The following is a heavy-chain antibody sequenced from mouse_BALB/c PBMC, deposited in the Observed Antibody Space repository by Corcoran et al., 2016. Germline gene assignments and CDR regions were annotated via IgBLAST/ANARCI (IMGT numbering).Heavy chain of an antibody. Sequence: EVQLQQSGPELVKPGASVKMSCKASGYTFTSYAMHWVKQKPGQGLEWIGYINPYNDGTKYNEKFKGKATLTSDKSSSTAYMELSSLTSEDSAVYYCARLGGNSYYAMDYWGQGTSVTVSS. D-gene: IGHD2-1*01. V-gene: IGHV1S136*01. J-gene: IGHJ4*01. CDR1: GYTFTSYA. CDR3: ARLGGNSYYAMDY. CDR2: INPYNDGT.